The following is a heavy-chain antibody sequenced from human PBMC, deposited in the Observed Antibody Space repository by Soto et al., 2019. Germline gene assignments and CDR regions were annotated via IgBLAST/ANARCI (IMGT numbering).Heavy chain of an antibody. J-gene: IGHJ4*02. Sequence: SETPSLTCAVSGYSISSSNWWGWIRQPPGKGLEWIGYIYYSGSTYYNPSLKSRVTMSVDTSKNQFSLKLSSVTAADTAVYYCARQSPTTVHDYWGQGTLVTVSS. CDR1: GYSISSSNW. D-gene: IGHD4-4*01. V-gene: IGHV4-28*01. CDR2: IYYSGST. CDR3: ARQSPTTVHDY.